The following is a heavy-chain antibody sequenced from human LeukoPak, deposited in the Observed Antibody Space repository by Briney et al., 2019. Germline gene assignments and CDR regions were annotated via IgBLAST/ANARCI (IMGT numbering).Heavy chain of an antibody. CDR3: ARDRRDSSGLSEYFDY. J-gene: IGHJ4*02. V-gene: IGHV1-46*01. D-gene: IGHD3-22*01. CDR1: GYTFTSYY. Sequence: GASVKVSCKASGYTFTSYYMHWVRQAPGQGREWMGIINPSGGSTSYAQKFQGRVTMTRDMSTSTVYMELSSLRSEDTAVYYCARDRRDSSGLSEYFDYWGQGTLVTVSS. CDR2: INPSGGST.